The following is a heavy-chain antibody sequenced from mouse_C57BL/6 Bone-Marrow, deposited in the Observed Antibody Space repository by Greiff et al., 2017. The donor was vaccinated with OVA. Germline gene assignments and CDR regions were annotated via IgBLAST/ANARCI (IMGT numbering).Heavy chain of an antibody. CDR3: ARRVGNYFDY. D-gene: IGHD1-1*02. CDR2: INPYNGDT. V-gene: IGHV1-20*01. J-gene: IGHJ2*01. CDR1: GYSFTGYF. Sequence: VHVKQSGPELVKPGDSVKISCKASGYSFTGYFMNWVMQSHGKSLEWIGRINPYNGDTFYNQKFKGKATLTVDKSSSTAHMELRSLTSEDSAVYYCARRVGNYFDYWGQGTTLTVSS.